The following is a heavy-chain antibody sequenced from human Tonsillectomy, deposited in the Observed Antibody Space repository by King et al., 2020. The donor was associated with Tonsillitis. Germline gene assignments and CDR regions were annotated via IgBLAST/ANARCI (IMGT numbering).Heavy chain of an antibody. V-gene: IGHV1-58*01. Sequence: QLVQSGPEVKKPGTSVKVSCKASGFTFTTSAVQWVRQARGQRLEWIGWIVVGSGNTNYPQKFQERVTITRDMSTSTAYMELSSLRSEDTAVYYCAAVVYRYDSSGYYFPGAFDIWGQGTMVTVSS. CDR2: IVVGSGNT. CDR1: GFTFTTSA. CDR3: AAVVYRYDSSGYYFPGAFDI. D-gene: IGHD3-22*01. J-gene: IGHJ3*02.